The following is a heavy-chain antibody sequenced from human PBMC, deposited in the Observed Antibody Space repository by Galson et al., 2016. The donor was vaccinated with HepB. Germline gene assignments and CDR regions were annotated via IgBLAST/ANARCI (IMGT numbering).Heavy chain of an antibody. V-gene: IGHV3-23*01. CDR1: GFTFSSYA. J-gene: IGHJ6*03. D-gene: IGHD3/OR15-3a*01. Sequence: SLRLSCAASGFTFSSYAMSWVRQAPGKGLEWISAIRISVSNTHYADSVKGRFTISTDTSTNTLFLQMNSLRAEDTAVYYCARKDFHIDVWGKGTAVTVSS. CDR2: IRISVSNT. CDR3: ARKDFHIDV.